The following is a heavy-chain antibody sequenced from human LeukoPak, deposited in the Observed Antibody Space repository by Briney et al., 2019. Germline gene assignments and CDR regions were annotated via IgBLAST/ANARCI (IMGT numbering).Heavy chain of an antibody. CDR1: GLTFSSYG. D-gene: IGHD5-18*01. CDR3: AKDSESSYSYVDY. V-gene: IGHV3-30*02. Sequence: GGSLRLSCATSGLTFSSYGLHWVRQAPGKGLEWVTSIPYDGANKNYVDSVKGRFTISRDNSKNTLYLLMNSLRVEDTAVYYCAKDSESSYSYVDYWGQGTLVTVSS. J-gene: IGHJ4*02. CDR2: IPYDGANK.